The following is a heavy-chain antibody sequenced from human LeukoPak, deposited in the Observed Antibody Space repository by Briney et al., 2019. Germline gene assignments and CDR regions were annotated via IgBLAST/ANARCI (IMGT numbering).Heavy chain of an antibody. V-gene: IGHV4-30-4*08. J-gene: IGHJ6*03. Sequence: SQTLSLTCTVSGGPLGSGDYYWSWIRQPPGKGPEWIGCIYHSGSTYYKPSLKSRVTISLDTPKNQFSLKLSSVTAADTAVYYCARASSGSYSGPIYYYYYMDVWGKGTTITVSS. CDR3: ARASSGSYSGPIYYYYYMDV. D-gene: IGHD1-26*01. CDR2: IYHSGST. CDR1: GGPLGSGDYY.